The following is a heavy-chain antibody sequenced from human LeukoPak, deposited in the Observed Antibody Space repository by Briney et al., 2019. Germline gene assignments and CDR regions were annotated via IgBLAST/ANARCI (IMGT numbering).Heavy chain of an antibody. D-gene: IGHD1-26*01. CDR2: IIPIFGTA. Sequence: SVKVSCKAAGGTFSSYAISWLRQAPGQGLEWMGGIIPIFGTANYAQKFQGRVKITADESTSTAYMELSSLRSEDTAVYYCARDISGSYGGWFDPWGQGTLVTVSS. V-gene: IGHV1-69*01. CDR1: GGTFSSYA. CDR3: ARDISGSYGGWFDP. J-gene: IGHJ5*02.